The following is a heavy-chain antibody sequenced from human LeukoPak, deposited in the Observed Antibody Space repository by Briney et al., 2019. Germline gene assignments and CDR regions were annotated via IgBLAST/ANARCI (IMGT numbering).Heavy chain of an antibody. CDR3: ARGFLATY. Sequence: SETLSLTCAVYGGSFSGYYWNWIRQPPGKGLEWIGEINHSGSTNYNPSLKSRVTISVDTSKNQFSLKLSSVTAADTAVYYCARGFLATYWGQGTLVTVSS. CDR2: INHSGST. J-gene: IGHJ4*02. V-gene: IGHV4-34*01. D-gene: IGHD5-12*01. CDR1: GGSFSGYY.